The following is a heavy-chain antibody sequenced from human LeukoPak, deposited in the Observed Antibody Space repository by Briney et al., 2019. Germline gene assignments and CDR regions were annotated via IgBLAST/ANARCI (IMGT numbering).Heavy chain of an antibody. CDR3: AKKRGSTSGDPFDY. D-gene: IGHD5-18*01. J-gene: IGHJ4*02. CDR2: ISGGGGST. Sequence: GGSLRLSCAASGFTVSSNYMNWVRQAPGKGLEWVSAISGGGGSTYYTDSVKGRVTISRDNSKNTLYLQMNSLRDEDTALYYCAKKRGSTSGDPFDYWGQGTLVTVSS. CDR1: GFTVSSNY. V-gene: IGHV3-23*01.